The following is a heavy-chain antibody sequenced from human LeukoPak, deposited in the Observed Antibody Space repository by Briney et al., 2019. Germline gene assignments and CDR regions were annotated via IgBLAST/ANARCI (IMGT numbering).Heavy chain of an antibody. J-gene: IGHJ5*02. CDR1: GGSISSSSYY. Sequence: SETLSLTCTVSGGSISSSSYYWGWIRQPPGKGLEWIGSIYYSGSTYYNPSLKSRVTISVDTSKSQFSLKLSSVAAADTAVYYCARHGYCSSTSCYEPGELNWFDPWGQGTLVTVSS. CDR3: ARHGYCSSTSCYEPGELNWFDP. D-gene: IGHD2-2*01. CDR2: IYYSGST. V-gene: IGHV4-39*01.